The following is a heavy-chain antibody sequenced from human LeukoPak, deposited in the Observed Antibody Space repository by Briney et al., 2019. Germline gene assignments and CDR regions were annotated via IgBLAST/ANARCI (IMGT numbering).Heavy chain of an antibody. J-gene: IGHJ4*02. CDR3: ARGGGGQLVHYFDY. CDR2: INPNGGGT. Sequence: GASVKVSCKASGYTFIGYYMHWVRQAPGQGLEWMGWINPNGGGTNYAPKFQGRVTMTRDTSISTAYMELSRLRSDDTAVYYCARGGGGQLVHYFDYWGQGTLVTVSS. V-gene: IGHV1-2*02. CDR1: GYTFIGYY. D-gene: IGHD6-6*01.